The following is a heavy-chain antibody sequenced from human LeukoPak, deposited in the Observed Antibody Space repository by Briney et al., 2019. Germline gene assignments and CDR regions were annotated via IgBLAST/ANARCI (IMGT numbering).Heavy chain of an antibody. CDR2: ISGSGGNT. CDR1: GFTFSSYW. CDR3: AKSTAGFYSD. Sequence: GGSLRLSCAASGFTFSSYWMTWVRQAPGKGLEWVSAISGSGGNTYYADSVKGRFTISRDNSKNMLYLQMNSLRAEDTAVYYCAKSTAGFYSDWGQGTLVTVSS. D-gene: IGHD2/OR15-2a*01. V-gene: IGHV3-23*01. J-gene: IGHJ4*02.